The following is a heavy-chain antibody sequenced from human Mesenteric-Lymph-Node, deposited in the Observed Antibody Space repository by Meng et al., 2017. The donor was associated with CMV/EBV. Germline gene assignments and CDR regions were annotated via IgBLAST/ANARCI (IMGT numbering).Heavy chain of an antibody. D-gene: IGHD1-1*01. Sequence: GESLKISCQTSGYNFRQRGISWVRQAPGQRLEWMAWITPYNGDTKYEQKVQGRLTMTTDTSTNTVYMDLRSLTSDDTAVYFCATDGPTTLEPFKYWGQGTLVTVSS. CDR1: GYNFRQRG. CDR2: ITPYNGDT. J-gene: IGHJ4*02. V-gene: IGHV1-18*01. CDR3: ATDGPTTLEPFKY.